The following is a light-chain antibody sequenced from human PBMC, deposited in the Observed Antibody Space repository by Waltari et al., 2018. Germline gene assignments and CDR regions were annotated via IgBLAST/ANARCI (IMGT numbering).Light chain of an antibody. J-gene: IGKJ2*01. CDR1: QGIGND. V-gene: IGKV1-17*01. CDR2: SPS. Sequence: DIQMTQSPSSLSASVGDRVTITCRASQGIGNDLGWYQQKPGKAPKRLIYSPSSLPSGVPSRFTGSGSGTEYSLTISSLQPEDIATYYCLQDSFYPHTFGQGTKVEI. CDR3: LQDSFYPHT.